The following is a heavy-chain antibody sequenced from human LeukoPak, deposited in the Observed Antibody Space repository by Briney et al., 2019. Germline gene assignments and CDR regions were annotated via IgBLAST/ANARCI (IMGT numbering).Heavy chain of an antibody. D-gene: IGHD6-19*01. V-gene: IGHV6-1*01. CDR1: GDSVSSNSAA. J-gene: IGHJ6*03. Sequence: SQTLSLTCAISGDSVSSNSAAWNWIRQSPSRGLEWLGRTYYRSKWYNDYAVSVKSRITINPDTSKNQFSLQLSSVTAADTAVYYCARATIGSGWYADTPPYYMDVWGKGTTVTISS. CDR2: TYYRSKWYN. CDR3: ARATIGSGWYADTPPYYMDV.